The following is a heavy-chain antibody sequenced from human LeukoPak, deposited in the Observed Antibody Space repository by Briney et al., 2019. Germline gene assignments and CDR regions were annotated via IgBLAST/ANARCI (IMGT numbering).Heavy chain of an antibody. D-gene: IGHD2-15*01. CDR3: SCSLFYYYGMDV. CDR2: LSGSGGST. V-gene: IGHV3-23*01. J-gene: IGHJ6*02. CDR1: RFTFSSYA. Sequence: GGSLRLSCAASRFTFSSYAMSWVRQAPGKGLEWVSALSGSGGSTYYADSVRGRFTISTATSTNTLYLQMNSLRAEDTALYYSSCSLFYYYGMDVWGQGTTVTVSS.